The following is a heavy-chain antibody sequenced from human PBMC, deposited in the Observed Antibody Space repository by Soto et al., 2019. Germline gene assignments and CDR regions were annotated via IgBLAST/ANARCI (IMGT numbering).Heavy chain of an antibody. CDR2: IYPGDSDT. D-gene: IGHD5-12*01. V-gene: IGHV5-51*01. Sequence: GESLKISCKGSGYSFTSYWIGWVRQMPGKGLEWMGIIYPGDSDTRYSPSFQGQVTISRDNAKNSLYLQMNNLGAEDTALYYCAKDRSGYNFDALDIWGQGTTVTVSS. J-gene: IGHJ3*02. CDR3: AKDRSGYNFDALDI. CDR1: GYSFTSYW.